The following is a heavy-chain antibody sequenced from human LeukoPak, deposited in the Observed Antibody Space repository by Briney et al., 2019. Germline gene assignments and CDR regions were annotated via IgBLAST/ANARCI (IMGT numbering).Heavy chain of an antibody. Sequence: ASVKVSCKASGYTFTSYDINWVRQATGQGLEWMGWMNPNSGNTGYAQKFQGRVTMTRDMSTSTVYMELSSLRSEDTAVYYCARDRTTYYDSSGYYLYYDYMDVWGKGTTVTVSS. CDR3: ARDRTTYYDSSGYYLYYDYMDV. J-gene: IGHJ6*03. V-gene: IGHV1-8*01. D-gene: IGHD3-22*01. CDR2: MNPNSGNT. CDR1: GYTFTSYD.